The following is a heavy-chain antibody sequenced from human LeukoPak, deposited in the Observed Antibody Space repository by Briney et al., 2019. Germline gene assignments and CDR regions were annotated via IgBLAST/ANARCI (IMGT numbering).Heavy chain of an antibody. V-gene: IGHV3-23*01. J-gene: IGHJ1*01. CDR1: GFYFSSFA. D-gene: IGHD1-26*01. Sequence: GGSLRLSCETSGFYFSSFAMSWVRQAPGKGPEWVSTISGTGGSTYYAASVKGRFTISRDNSNNTVSLQMDSLRAEDTALYYCAHPGATNVGYWGQGTLVTVST. CDR2: ISGTGGST. CDR3: AHPGATNVGY.